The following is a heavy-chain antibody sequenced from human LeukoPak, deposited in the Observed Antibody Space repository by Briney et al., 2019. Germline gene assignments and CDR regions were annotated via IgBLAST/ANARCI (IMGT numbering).Heavy chain of an antibody. CDR3: ASGGYYYDNSGYYSDY. D-gene: IGHD3-22*01. CDR1: GFTFDDYG. Sequence: GGSLRLSCAASGFTFDDYGMSWVRQAPGKGLEGVSGINWNGGSTGYADSVKGRFTISRDNAKNSLYLQMNSLRAEDTALYYCASGGYYYDNSGYYSDYWGQGTLVTVSS. CDR2: INWNGGST. J-gene: IGHJ4*02. V-gene: IGHV3-20*04.